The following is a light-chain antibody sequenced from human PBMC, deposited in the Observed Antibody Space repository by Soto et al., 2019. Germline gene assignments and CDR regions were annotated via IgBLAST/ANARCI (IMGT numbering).Light chain of an antibody. J-gene: IGKJ4*01. V-gene: IGKV3-20*01. CDR3: QQYGSSPLT. CDR1: QSVSSNY. Sequence: EVVLTHSPGTLSLSPGEVATLSCRSIQSVSSNYLAWYRQKPGQAPRLLIYGASSRATGVPDRFSGSGSGTDFTLTISRLEPEDFEVYYCQQYGSSPLTFGGGTKVDIK. CDR2: GAS.